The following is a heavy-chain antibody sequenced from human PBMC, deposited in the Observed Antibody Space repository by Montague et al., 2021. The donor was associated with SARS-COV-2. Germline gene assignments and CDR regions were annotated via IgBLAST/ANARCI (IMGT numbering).Heavy chain of an antibody. CDR3: ARHYYDSSGYYCPWYFDL. J-gene: IGHJ2*01. V-gene: IGHV4-39*01. Sequence: SETLSLTCTVSGGSISSSSYYWGWIRQPPGEGLEWIGCIYNSGSTYYNPSLKSRVSISVDTSENQFSLRLSSVTAADTAVYYCARHYYDSSGYYCPWYFDLWGRGTLVTVSS. D-gene: IGHD3-22*01. CDR1: GGSISSSSYY. CDR2: IYNSGST.